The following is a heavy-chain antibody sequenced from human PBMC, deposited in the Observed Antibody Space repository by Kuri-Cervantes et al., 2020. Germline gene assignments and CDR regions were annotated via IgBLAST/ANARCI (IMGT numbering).Heavy chain of an antibody. CDR1: GFTFSSYA. D-gene: IGHD3-22*01. J-gene: IGHJ4*02. CDR3: AKELSYYDSSGYGPV. V-gene: IGHV3-30*04. Sequence: GESLKISCAASGFTFSSYAMHWVRQAPGKGLEWVAVISYDGSNKYYADSVKGRFTISIDNSKNTLYLQMNSLRAEDTAVYYCAKELSYYDSSGYGPVWGQGTLVTVSS. CDR2: ISYDGSNK.